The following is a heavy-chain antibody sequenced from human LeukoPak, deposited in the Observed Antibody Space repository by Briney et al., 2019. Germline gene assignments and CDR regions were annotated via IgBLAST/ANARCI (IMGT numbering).Heavy chain of an antibody. Sequence: GGSLRLSCAASGFTFSSYWMHWVRQAPGKGLVWVSRINTDGSSTSYADSVKGRFTISRDNAKNTLYLQMNSLRAEDTAVYYCARGHWGSQLDCYYMDVWGKGTTVTVSS. CDR1: GFTFSSYW. CDR2: INTDGSST. V-gene: IGHV3-74*01. J-gene: IGHJ6*03. D-gene: IGHD2-2*01. CDR3: ARGHWGSQLDCYYMDV.